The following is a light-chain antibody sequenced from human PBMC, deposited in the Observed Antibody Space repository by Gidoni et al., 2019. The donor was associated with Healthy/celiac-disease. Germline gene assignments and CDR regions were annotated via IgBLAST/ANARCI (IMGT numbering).Light chain of an antibody. CDR1: SSNIGSNY. Sequence: QSVLTQPPSASGTPGPRVTISCSGRSSNIGSNYVYWYQQLPGTAPKLLIYRNNQRPSGVPDRFSGSKSGTSASLAISGLRSEDEADYYCAAWDDSLSGPRVVFGGGTKLTVL. V-gene: IGLV1-47*01. CDR2: RNN. J-gene: IGLJ2*01. CDR3: AAWDDSLSGPRVV.